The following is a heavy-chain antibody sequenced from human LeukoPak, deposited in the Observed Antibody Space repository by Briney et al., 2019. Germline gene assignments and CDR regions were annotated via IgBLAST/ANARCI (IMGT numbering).Heavy chain of an antibody. Sequence: SETLSLTCAVYGGSFSGYYWSWIRQRPGKGLEWIGEIYHSGSTNYNPSLKSRVTISVDTSKNQFSLKLSSVTAADTAVYYCASLADYYDSSGYRGDFDYWGQGTLVTVSS. V-gene: IGHV4-34*01. J-gene: IGHJ4*02. CDR2: IYHSGST. CDR3: ASLADYYDSSGYRGDFDY. CDR1: GGSFSGYY. D-gene: IGHD3-22*01.